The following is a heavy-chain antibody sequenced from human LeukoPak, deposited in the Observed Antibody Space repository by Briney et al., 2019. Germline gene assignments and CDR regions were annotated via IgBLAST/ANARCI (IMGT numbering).Heavy chain of an antibody. CDR3: AREGTVTGGGYYYYYYMDV. D-gene: IGHD4-11*01. Sequence: SETLSLTCTVSGGSISSSSYYWGWIRQPPVKGLEWIGYIYYSGSTNYNPSLKSRVTISVDTSKNQFSLKLSSVTAADTAVYYCAREGTVTGGGYYYYYYMDVWGKGTTVTVSS. V-gene: IGHV4-61*01. CDR2: IYYSGST. CDR1: GGSISSSSYY. J-gene: IGHJ6*03.